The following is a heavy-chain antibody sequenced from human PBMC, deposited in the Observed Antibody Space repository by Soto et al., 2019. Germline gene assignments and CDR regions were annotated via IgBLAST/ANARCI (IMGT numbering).Heavy chain of an antibody. J-gene: IGHJ5*02. D-gene: IGHD4-17*01. CDR1: GGTFSSYA. CDR3: AREATVTTSVEYNWFDP. Sequence: ASVKVSCKASGGTFSSYAISWVRQAPGQGLEWMGGIIPIFGTANYAQKFQGRVTITADESTSTAYMELSSLRSEDTAVYYCAREATVTTSVEYNWFDPWGQGTLVTVSS. CDR2: IIPIFGTA. V-gene: IGHV1-69*13.